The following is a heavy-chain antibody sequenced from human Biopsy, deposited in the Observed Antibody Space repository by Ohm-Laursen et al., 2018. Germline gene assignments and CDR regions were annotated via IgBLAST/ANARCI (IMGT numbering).Heavy chain of an antibody. V-gene: IGHV1-46*01. J-gene: IGHJ4*02. CDR3: VLASFDY. CDR2: INPGGNST. CDR1: GGTFSSSA. Sequence: GSSVKVSCKASGGTFSSSAITWVRQAPGQGLEWMGIINPGGNSTAYTQNFQGRVTMTWDTSTTTVYMELSSLRSEDTAVYYCVLASFDYWGQGTLVTVPS.